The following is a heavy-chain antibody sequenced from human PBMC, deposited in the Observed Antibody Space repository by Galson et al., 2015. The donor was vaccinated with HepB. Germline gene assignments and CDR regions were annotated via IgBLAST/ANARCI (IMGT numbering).Heavy chain of an antibody. Sequence: SLRLSCAASGFTFSSYGMHWVRQAPGKGLEWVAVISSDGSNKYYADSVKGRFTISRDNSKNTLYLQMTSLRAEDTAVYYCAKDRRQFRWAAMSPPLDYWGQGTLVTVSS. CDR3: AKDRRQFRWAAMSPPLDY. D-gene: IGHD2-2*01. J-gene: IGHJ4*02. V-gene: IGHV3-30*18. CDR2: ISSDGSNK. CDR1: GFTFSSYG.